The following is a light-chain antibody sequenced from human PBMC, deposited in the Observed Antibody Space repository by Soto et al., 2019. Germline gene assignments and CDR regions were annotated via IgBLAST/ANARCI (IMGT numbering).Light chain of an antibody. CDR3: AAWDDSLNGWV. Sequence: QSVLTQPASVSGSPGQSITLSCTGTSSDVGGYNYVSWYQQHPGKAPKLMIYEVSNRPSGISHRFSGSKSGNTASLTISGLRAEDEADYYCAAWDDSLNGWVFGGGTKLTVL. J-gene: IGLJ3*02. CDR2: EVS. CDR1: SSDVGGYNY. V-gene: IGLV2-14*01.